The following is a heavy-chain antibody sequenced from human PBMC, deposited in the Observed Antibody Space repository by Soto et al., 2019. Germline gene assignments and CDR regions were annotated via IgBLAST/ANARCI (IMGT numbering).Heavy chain of an antibody. CDR3: AADYYDTSGYYFAY. J-gene: IGHJ4*02. V-gene: IGHV1-69*01. D-gene: IGHD3-22*01. CDR1: GGTFSSYA. CDR2: IIPIFGTA. Sequence: QVQLVQSGAEVKKPGSSVKVSCKASGGTFSSYAITWVRQAPGQGLEWMGGIIPIFGTANYAQKFHGRVTFTADESTSTAYMELSSLRSEDPAVYYCAADYYDTSGYYFAYWGQGTLVTVSS.